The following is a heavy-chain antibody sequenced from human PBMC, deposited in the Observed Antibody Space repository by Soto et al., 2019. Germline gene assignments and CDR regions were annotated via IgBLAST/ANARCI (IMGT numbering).Heavy chain of an antibody. D-gene: IGHD7-27*01. CDR2: IIPIFGTA. CDR1: GGTFSSYA. V-gene: IGHV1-69*13. CDR3: ARVGLGSMGYYYYYMDV. J-gene: IGHJ6*03. Sequence: ASVKVSCKASGGTFSSYAISWVRQAPGQGLEWMGGIIPIFGTANYAQKFQSRVTITADESTSTAYMELSSLRSEDTAVYYCARVGLGSMGYYYYYMDVWGKGTTVTVSS.